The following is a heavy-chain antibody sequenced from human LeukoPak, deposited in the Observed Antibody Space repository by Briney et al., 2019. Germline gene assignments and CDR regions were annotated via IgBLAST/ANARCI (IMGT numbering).Heavy chain of an antibody. D-gene: IGHD2-2*01. Sequence: GGSLRLSXAASGFTFSSYEMNWVRQAPGKGLEWVSYISSSGSTIYYADSVQGRFTISRDNAKNSLYLQMNSLRAEDTAVYYCAREHDLPGVPAAREDYWGQGTLVTVSS. J-gene: IGHJ4*02. CDR2: ISSSGSTI. CDR3: AREHDLPGVPAAREDY. V-gene: IGHV3-48*03. CDR1: GFTFSSYE.